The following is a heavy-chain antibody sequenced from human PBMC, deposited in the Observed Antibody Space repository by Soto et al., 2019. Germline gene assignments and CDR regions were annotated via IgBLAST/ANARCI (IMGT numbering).Heavy chain of an antibody. CDR3: ARVTTVTTSGGMDV. CDR1: GGTFSSYA. D-gene: IGHD4-17*01. V-gene: IGHV1-69*13. CDR2: IIPIFGTA. J-gene: IGHJ6*02. Sequence: SVKVSCKASGGTFSSYAISWVRQAPGQGLEWMGGIIPIFGTANYAQKFQGRVTITADESTSTAYMELSSLRSEDTAVYYCARVTTVTTSGGMDVWGQGTTVTVS.